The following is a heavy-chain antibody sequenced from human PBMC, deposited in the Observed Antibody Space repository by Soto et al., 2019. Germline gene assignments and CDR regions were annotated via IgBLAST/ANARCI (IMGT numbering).Heavy chain of an antibody. Sequence: QVQLQEPGPGLVKPSQTLSLTCTVSGGSISSGGYSWSWIRQHPGKGLEWIGYIYYSGSTYYNPSLKSRVTISVDTSKNQFSLKLSSVISADTGVYYCARLVNWNGTFGPWGQGTLVTVSS. V-gene: IGHV4-31*03. J-gene: IGHJ5*02. CDR2: IYYSGST. CDR3: ARLVNWNGTFGP. D-gene: IGHD1-1*01. CDR1: GGSISSGGYS.